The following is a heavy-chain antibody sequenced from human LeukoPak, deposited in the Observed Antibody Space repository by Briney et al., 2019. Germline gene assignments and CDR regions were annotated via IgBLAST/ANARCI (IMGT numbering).Heavy chain of an antibody. V-gene: IGHV4-59*08. J-gene: IGHJ3*02. CDR1: GGSISSYY. Sequence: SETLSLTCTVSGGSISSYYWSWIRQPPGKGLEWIGYIYYSGSTNYNHSLKSRVTISVDTSKNQFSLKLSSVTAADTAVYYCARQGSKYYDSSGVGAFDIWGQGTMVTVSS. CDR2: IYYSGST. D-gene: IGHD3-22*01. CDR3: ARQGSKYYDSSGVGAFDI.